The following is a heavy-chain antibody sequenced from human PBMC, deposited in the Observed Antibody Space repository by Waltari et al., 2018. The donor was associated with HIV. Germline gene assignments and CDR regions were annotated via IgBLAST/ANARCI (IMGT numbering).Heavy chain of an antibody. CDR3: AGGGIISPHWFDP. J-gene: IGHJ5*02. CDR1: GGTFNTYA. D-gene: IGHD3-16*01. CDR2: IIPIFGSP. V-gene: IGHV1-69*01. Sequence: VQLVQSGAEVKKPGSSMKVYCKASGGTFNTYASRRVRQAPGQGPEWMGGIIPIFGSPHYAQKLQGRVRITANEVTTTTYMELYSLKSEDTAVYYCAGGGIISPHWFDPWGQGTLVTVSS.